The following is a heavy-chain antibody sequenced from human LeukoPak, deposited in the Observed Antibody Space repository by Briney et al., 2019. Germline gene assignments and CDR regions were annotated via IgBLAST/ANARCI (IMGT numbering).Heavy chain of an antibody. D-gene: IGHD6-13*01. CDR1: GFTFSSYS. Sequence: PGGSLRLSCAASGFTFSSYSMNWVRQAPGKGLEWVSSISSSSSYIYYADSVKGRFTISRDNAKNSLYLQMNSLRAEDTAVYYCARVAGYSSSWVTYYYMDVWGKATTVTVSS. CDR2: ISSSSSYI. V-gene: IGHV3-21*01. CDR3: ARVAGYSSSWVTYYYMDV. J-gene: IGHJ6*03.